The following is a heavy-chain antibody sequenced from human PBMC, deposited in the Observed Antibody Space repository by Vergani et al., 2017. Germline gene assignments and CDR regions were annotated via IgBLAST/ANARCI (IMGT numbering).Heavy chain of an antibody. D-gene: IGHD4-17*01. CDR3: ARSRIYYGAGRPDY. CDR2: VSFRGDT. J-gene: IGHJ4*02. V-gene: IGHV4-59*02. Sequence: QVKLQESGPGLVKPSETLSLTCTVSGASVNSYYWSWIRQPPGKGLEWMVYVSFRGDTLYDPSVKGRMTISLNTSSNQFSLYLTSMTAADTAVYYCARSRIYYGAGRPDYWGQGTLVTVSS. CDR1: GASVNSYY.